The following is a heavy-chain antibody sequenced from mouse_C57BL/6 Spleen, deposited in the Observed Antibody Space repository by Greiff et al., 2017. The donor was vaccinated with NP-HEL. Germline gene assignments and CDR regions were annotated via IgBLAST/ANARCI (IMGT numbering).Heavy chain of an antibody. J-gene: IGHJ4*01. CDR3: ARGVLRFPYAMDY. CDR1: GYSITSDY. V-gene: IGHV3-8*01. Sequence: EVKLMESGPGLAKPSQTLSLTCSVTGYSITSDYWNWIRKFPGNKLEYMGYISYSGSIYYNPSLKSRISITRDTSKNQYYLQLNSVTTEDTATYYCARGVLRFPYAMDYWGQGTSVTVSS. CDR2: ISYSGSI. D-gene: IGHD1-1*01.